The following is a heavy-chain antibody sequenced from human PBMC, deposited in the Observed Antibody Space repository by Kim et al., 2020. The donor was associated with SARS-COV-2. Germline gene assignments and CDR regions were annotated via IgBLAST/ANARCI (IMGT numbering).Heavy chain of an antibody. CDR3: ARAASGSGNNHLAGY. D-gene: IGHD3-10*01. V-gene: IGHV3-20*04. CDR1: GFTFDDYG. Sequence: GGSLRLSCAASGFTFDDYGMSWVRQAPGKGLEWVSGINWNGGSTGYADSVKGRFTISRDNAKNSLYLQMNSLRAEDTAFYYCARAASGSGNNHLAGYWGQGTLVTVSS. CDR2: INWNGGST. J-gene: IGHJ4*02.